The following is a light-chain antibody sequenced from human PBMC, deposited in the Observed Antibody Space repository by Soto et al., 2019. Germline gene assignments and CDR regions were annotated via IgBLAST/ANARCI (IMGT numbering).Light chain of an antibody. Sequence: EIVMTQSPVTLSVSPGERATLSCRARQNISRSLAWYQQKPGQGPSLLIYGTSTRAGGVPARFSGGGSGTEFTLTITSLQSEDVAVYYYHQYNGCPRTFGQGTKVEI. CDR1: QNISRS. V-gene: IGKV3-15*01. CDR2: GTS. J-gene: IGKJ1*01. CDR3: HQYNGCPRT.